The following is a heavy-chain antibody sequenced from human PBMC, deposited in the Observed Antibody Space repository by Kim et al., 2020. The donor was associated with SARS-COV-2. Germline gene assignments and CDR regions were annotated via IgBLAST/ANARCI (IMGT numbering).Heavy chain of an antibody. CDR1: GYTFTSYD. D-gene: IGHD2-15*01. CDR3: ARARRRYCSGGSCYSGFDY. V-gene: IGHV1-8*01. Sequence: ASVKVSCKASGYTFTSYDINWVRQATGQGLEWMGWMNPNSGNTGYAQKFQGRVTMTRNTSISTAYMELSSLRSEDTAVYYCARARRRYCSGGSCYSGFDYWGQGTLVTVSS. J-gene: IGHJ4*02. CDR2: MNPNSGNT.